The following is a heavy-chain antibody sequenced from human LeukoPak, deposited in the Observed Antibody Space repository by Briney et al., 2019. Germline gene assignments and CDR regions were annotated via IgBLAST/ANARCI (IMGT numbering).Heavy chain of an antibody. Sequence: SETLSLTCTVSGGSISSNDYYWGGIRQPPGKGLEWIGSSFHSGSAYYNPTLKSRVTISVDTSKNQFSLKLNSVTAADTAVFYCARAYSSSWYHYFDYWGQGTLVTVSS. CDR2: SFHSGSA. J-gene: IGHJ4*02. CDR3: ARAYSSSWYHYFDY. D-gene: IGHD6-13*01. CDR1: GGSISSNDYY. V-gene: IGHV4-39*07.